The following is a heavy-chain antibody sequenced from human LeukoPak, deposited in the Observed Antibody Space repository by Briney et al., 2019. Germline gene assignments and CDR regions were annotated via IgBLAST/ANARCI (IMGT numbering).Heavy chain of an antibody. D-gene: IGHD6-19*01. Sequence: ASVKVSCEASGYTFNSHGISWVRQAPGQGLEWMGWISAYNGDTNYGQKFQGRVTLTTDRTTSTAYLEVRNLRSDDTAVYYCARDPSNSSGWKTWFDPWGQGTLVTVSS. CDR2: ISAYNGDT. J-gene: IGHJ5*02. V-gene: IGHV1-18*04. CDR1: GYTFNSHG. CDR3: ARDPSNSSGWKTWFDP.